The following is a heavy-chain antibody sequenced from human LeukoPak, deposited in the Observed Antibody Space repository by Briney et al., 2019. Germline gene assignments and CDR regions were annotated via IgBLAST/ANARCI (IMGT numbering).Heavy chain of an antibody. Sequence: PSETLSLTCTVSGGSISSSSDYWGWIRQPPGKGLEWIGSMYYSGSTYYNPSLKSRVTISVDTSKNQFSLKLSSVTAADTAVYYCARDSAPSYSNHYYYYFMDVWGKGTTVTVSS. J-gene: IGHJ6*03. CDR1: GGSISSSSDY. D-gene: IGHD4-11*01. CDR3: ARDSAPSYSNHYYYYFMDV. V-gene: IGHV4-39*07. CDR2: MYYSGST.